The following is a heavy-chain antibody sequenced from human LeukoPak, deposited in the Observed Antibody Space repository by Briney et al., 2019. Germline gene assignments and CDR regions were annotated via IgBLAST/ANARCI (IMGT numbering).Heavy chain of an antibody. CDR3: ARDSSSSYFYYYGMDV. Sequence: GGSLRLSCAASGFTFSGYSMNWVRQAPGKGLEWVSSISSTSSYIYYADSVKGRFTISRDNAKNSLYLQMNSLRAEDTAVYYCARDSSSSYFYYYGMDVGGQGTTVTVS. CDR1: GFTFSGYS. V-gene: IGHV3-21*01. J-gene: IGHJ6*02. D-gene: IGHD6-6*01. CDR2: ISSTSSYI.